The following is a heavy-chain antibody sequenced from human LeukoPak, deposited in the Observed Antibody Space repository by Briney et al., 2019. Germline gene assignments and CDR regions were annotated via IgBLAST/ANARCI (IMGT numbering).Heavy chain of an antibody. CDR3: ARGRLLGVPAAISEYFLAAVGPPD. Sequence: GGSLRLFCAASGFTFSSYAMHWVRQAPGKGLEWVAVISYDGSNKYYADSVKGRFTISRDNSKNTLYLQMNSLRAEDTAVYYCARGRLLGVPAAISEYFLAAVGPPDWGQGTLVTVSS. J-gene: IGHJ4*02. CDR2: ISYDGSNK. D-gene: IGHD2-2*01. CDR1: GFTFSSYA. V-gene: IGHV3-30-3*01.